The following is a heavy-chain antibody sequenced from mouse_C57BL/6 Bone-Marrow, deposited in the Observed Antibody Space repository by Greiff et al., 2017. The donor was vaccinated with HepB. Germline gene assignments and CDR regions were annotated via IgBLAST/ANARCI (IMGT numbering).Heavy chain of an antibody. CDR1: GYTFTDYN. J-gene: IGHJ3*01. CDR3: AREGDGNEGFAY. V-gene: IGHV1-22*01. CDR2: INPNNGGT. D-gene: IGHD2-1*01. Sequence: VQLQQSGPELVKPGASVKMSCKASGYTFTDYNMHWVKQSHGKSLEWIGYINPNNGGTSYNQKFKGKATLTVNKSSSTAYMELRSLTSEDSAVYYCAREGDGNEGFAYWGQGTLVTVSA.